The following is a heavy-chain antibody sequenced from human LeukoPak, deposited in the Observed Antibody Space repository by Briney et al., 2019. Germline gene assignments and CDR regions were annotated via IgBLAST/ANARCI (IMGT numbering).Heavy chain of an antibody. V-gene: IGHV3-30*18. CDR3: AKVSDSGRLEY. Sequence: GGSLRLSCAASGFTFSAYGMHWVRQAPGKGLEWVAVISHDGSNAFYADTVKGRIIISRDNSKSTLFLQMNSLRGEDTAVYYCAKVSDSGRLEYWGQGTLVTVSS. CDR1: GFTFSAYG. J-gene: IGHJ4*02. D-gene: IGHD5/OR15-5a*01. CDR2: ISHDGSNA.